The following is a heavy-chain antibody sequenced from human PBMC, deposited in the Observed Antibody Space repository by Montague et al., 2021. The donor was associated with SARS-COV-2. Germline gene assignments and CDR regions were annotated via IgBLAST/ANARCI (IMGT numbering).Heavy chain of an antibody. D-gene: IGHD3-10*01. CDR2: INHSGST. J-gene: IGHJ4*02. Sequence: SETLSLTCAVYGGSFSGYCWSWIRQPPGKGLEWIGEINHSGSTNYNPSLKSRVTISVDTSKNQFSLKLTSVTAADTAIYFCARDRFDFGAGRQGTIDFWGQGTLVTVSS. V-gene: IGHV4-34*01. CDR3: ARDRFDFGAGRQGTIDF. CDR1: GGSFSGYC.